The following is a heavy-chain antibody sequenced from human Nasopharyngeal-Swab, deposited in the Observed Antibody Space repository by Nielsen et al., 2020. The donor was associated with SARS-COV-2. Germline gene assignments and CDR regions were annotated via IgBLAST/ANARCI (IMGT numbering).Heavy chain of an antibody. V-gene: IGHV4-59*13. Sequence: GSLRLSCTVSGGSISSYYWSWIRQPPGKGLEWIGYIYYSGSTNYNPSLKSRVTISVDTSKYQFSLKLSSVTAAATAVYYCARLPSSSWFSHGMDVWGQGTTVTVSS. CDR3: ARLPSSSWFSHGMDV. J-gene: IGHJ6*02. CDR1: GGSISSYY. D-gene: IGHD6-13*01. CDR2: IYYSGST.